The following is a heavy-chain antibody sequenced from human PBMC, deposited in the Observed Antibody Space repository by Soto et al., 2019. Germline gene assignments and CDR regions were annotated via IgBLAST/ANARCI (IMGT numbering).Heavy chain of an antibody. CDR1: GFTFSDYA. V-gene: IGHV3-30*03. CDR2: VSHDGRNT. Sequence: VQLVESGGGVVQPGRSLRLSCAASGFTFSDYAMHWVRQAPGKGLEWVAVVSHDGRNTHYADSVKGRFTISRDSSENTVSLEMTSLRAEDTAVYYCATGGRQWLVTSDFNYGGQGALVTVSS. D-gene: IGHD6-19*01. J-gene: IGHJ4*02. CDR3: ATGGRQWLVTSDFNY.